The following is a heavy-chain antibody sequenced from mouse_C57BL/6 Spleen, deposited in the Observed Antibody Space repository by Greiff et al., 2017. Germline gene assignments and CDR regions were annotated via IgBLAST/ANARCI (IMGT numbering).Heavy chain of an antibody. D-gene: IGHD1-1*01. J-gene: IGHJ2*01. CDR2: IHPNSGST. CDR1: GYTFTSYW. V-gene: IGHV1-64*01. CDR3: ARLFLTTVVADFDD. Sequence: VKLQQPGAELVKPGASVKLSCKASGYTFTSYWMHWVKQRPGQGLEWIGMIHPNSGSTNYNEKFKSKATLTVDKSSSTAYMQLSSLTSEDSAVYYCARLFLTTVVADFDDWGQGTTLTVSS.